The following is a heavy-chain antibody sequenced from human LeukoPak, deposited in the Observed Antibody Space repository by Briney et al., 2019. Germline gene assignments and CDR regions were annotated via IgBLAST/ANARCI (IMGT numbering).Heavy chain of an antibody. J-gene: IGHJ1*01. D-gene: IGHD3-22*01. CDR3: ARDSFDSSGSHAEYFQR. CDR2: VYYSGST. CDR1: GGSISTYY. V-gene: IGHV4-59*01. Sequence: PSETLSLTCTVSGGSISTYYWNWIRQPPGKGLEWTGYVYYSGSTNYSPSLRSRVTISVDTSKNEFSLKLYSVTAADTAVYYCARDSFDSSGSHAEYFQRWGQGTLVTVSS.